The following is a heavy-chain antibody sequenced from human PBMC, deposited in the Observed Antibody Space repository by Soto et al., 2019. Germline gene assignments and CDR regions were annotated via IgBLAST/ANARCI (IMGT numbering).Heavy chain of an antibody. CDR1: GYRFSSYF. J-gene: IGHJ4*02. Sequence: QVQLVQSGAEVKRPGASVKISCKASGYRFSSYFIHWVRQAPGHGLEWLGIISLSGGNANYAQKLQGRVAMSRDTSTNTVFMELRSLRSEDTAVYYCARASYSSSSFRFDYWGQGTLVTVSS. D-gene: IGHD6-6*01. V-gene: IGHV1-46*01. CDR3: ARASYSSSSFRFDY. CDR2: ISLSGGNA.